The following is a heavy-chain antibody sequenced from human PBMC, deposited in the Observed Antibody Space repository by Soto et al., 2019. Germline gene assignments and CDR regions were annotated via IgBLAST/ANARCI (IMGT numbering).Heavy chain of an antibody. CDR3: ARDGIAVAVEQYYFDY. CDR1: GFTFSSYG. J-gene: IGHJ4*02. Sequence: QVQLVESGGGVVQPGRSLRLSCAASGFTFSSYGMHWVRQAPGKGLEWVAVIWYDGSNKYYADSVKGRFTITRDNSKNELYLKMNSLRAEDTAVYYCARDGIAVAVEQYYFDYWGQGTLVTVSS. CDR2: IWYDGSNK. V-gene: IGHV3-33*01. D-gene: IGHD6-19*01.